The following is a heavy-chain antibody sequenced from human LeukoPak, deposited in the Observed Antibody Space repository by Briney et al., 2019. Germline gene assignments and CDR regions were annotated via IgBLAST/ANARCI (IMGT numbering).Heavy chain of an antibody. V-gene: IGHV3-23*01. CDR1: GFTYSSYA. CDR3: AKERSRGGDCLDY. J-gene: IGHJ4*02. Sequence: PAGGSLRLSCAASGFTYSSYAMSWVRQAPGKGLEWVSAFSVSGGSTYYADSVKGRFTISRDNSKNTLYLQMNSLRAEETAVYYCAKERSRGGDCLDYWGQGTLVTVSS. D-gene: IGHD2-21*02. CDR2: FSVSGGST.